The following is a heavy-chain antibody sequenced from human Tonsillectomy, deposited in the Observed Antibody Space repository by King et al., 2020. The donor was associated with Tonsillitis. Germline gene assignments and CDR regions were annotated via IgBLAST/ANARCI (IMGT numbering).Heavy chain of an antibody. J-gene: IGHJ3*02. CDR3: ARERVEAGPGNFDI. V-gene: IGHV4-59*01. CDR1: GGSISSYY. Sequence: QLQESGPGLVKPSETLSLTCTVSGGSISSYYWSWIRQPPGKGLEWIGYIYYSGSTNYNPSLKSRVTISVDTSKNQFSLKLSSVTAADTALYYCARERVEAGPGNFDIWGQGTMVTVSS. D-gene: IGHD6-13*01. CDR2: IYYSGST.